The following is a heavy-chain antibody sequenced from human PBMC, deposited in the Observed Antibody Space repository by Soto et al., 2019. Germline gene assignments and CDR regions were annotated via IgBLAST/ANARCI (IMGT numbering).Heavy chain of an antibody. Sequence: QVLLQQWGAGRLKPSETLSLTCAGYGESFIDYSWGWIRQSPGTGLEWIGEINHSGSANYNPSLKSRVTISVDTSKNQFSLKLYSITAADAAVYYCARVSDYWSQGTLVTVSS. CDR2: INHSGSA. CDR1: GESFIDYS. V-gene: IGHV4-34*01. J-gene: IGHJ4*02. CDR3: ARVSDY.